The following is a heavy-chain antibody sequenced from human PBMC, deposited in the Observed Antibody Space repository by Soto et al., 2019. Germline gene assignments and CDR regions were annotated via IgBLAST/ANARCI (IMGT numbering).Heavy chain of an antibody. J-gene: IGHJ6*02. D-gene: IGHD2-2*01. CDR3: ARSQGGSTSLDIYYYYYYGMDV. CDR1: GGTFSSYA. V-gene: IGHV1-69*01. CDR2: IIPIFGTA. Sequence: QVQLVQSGAEVKKPGSSVKVSCKAPGGTFSSYAISWVRQAPGQGLEWMGGIIPIFGTANYAKKFQGSVTITADDSTSASSMELSSLRSEDTAVYYCARSQGGSTSLDIYYYYYYGMDVWGQGTTVTVSS.